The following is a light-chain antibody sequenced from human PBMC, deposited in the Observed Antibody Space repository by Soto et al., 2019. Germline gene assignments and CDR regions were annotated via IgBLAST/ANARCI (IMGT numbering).Light chain of an antibody. Sequence: DIVMTQSPDSLAVSLGERATINCKSSQTVLYSSNHKNYLAWYQQKPGQPPKLLIYWASTRDSGVPDRFSGSGSRTVVTRDISRQEAEDVAAEYCQQYHRAPPPFGQGTKVEIK. CDR3: QQYHRAPPP. J-gene: IGKJ1*01. CDR1: QTVLYSSNHKNY. CDR2: WAS. V-gene: IGKV4-1*01.